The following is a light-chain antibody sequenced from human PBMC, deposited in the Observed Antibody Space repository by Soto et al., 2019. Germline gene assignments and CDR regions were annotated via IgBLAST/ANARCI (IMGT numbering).Light chain of an antibody. CDR3: QKYNSAPFT. Sequence: DIPMTQSPSSLSASVGDRVTITCRASQGISNYLAWYQQRPGKVPKLLIYAASTLPSGVPSRFSGSGSGTDFTLTISGLQPEDVAIYYCQKYNSAPFTFGPGTKVDIK. V-gene: IGKV1-27*01. CDR1: QGISNY. J-gene: IGKJ3*01. CDR2: AAS.